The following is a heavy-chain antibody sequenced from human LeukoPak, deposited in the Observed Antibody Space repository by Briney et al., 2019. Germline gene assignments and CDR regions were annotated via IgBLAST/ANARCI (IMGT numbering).Heavy chain of an antibody. V-gene: IGHV4-30-4*01. CDR3: ARVDSDSGFPFVEYFQY. CDR1: GGSISSGDYY. D-gene: IGHD6-19*01. CDR2: IYYSGST. Sequence: SQTLSLTCTVSGGSISSGDYYWSWIRQPPGKGLEWIGYIYYSGSTYYNPSLKSRVTISVDTSKNQFSLKLSSVTAADTAVCYCARVDSDSGFPFVEYFQYWGQGTLVTVSS. J-gene: IGHJ1*01.